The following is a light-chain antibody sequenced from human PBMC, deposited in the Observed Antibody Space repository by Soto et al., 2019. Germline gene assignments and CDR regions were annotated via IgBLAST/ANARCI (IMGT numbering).Light chain of an antibody. CDR3: CSYAGSSTLVI. Sequence: QSALTQPACVSGSPGQSITISCTGTSSDVGSYNLVSWYQQHPGKAPKLMIYEGSKRPSGVSNRFSGSKSGNTASLTISGLQAEDEADYYCCSYAGSSTLVIFGGGTKVTVL. J-gene: IGLJ2*01. V-gene: IGLV2-23*01. CDR2: EGS. CDR1: SSDVGSYNL.